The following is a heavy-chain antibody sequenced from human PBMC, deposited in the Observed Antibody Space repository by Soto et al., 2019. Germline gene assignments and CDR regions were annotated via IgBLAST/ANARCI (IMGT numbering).Heavy chain of an antibody. Sequence: EVQLVESGGGLVKPGGSLRLSCAASGFTFSSYSMNWVRQAPGKWLEWVSSISSSSSYIYYADSVKGRFTISRDNAKNSLYLQMNSLRAEDTAVYYCARDDSTKSGWYYFDYWGQGTLVTVSS. CDR1: GFTFSSYS. CDR2: ISSSSSYI. CDR3: ARDDSTKSGWYYFDY. V-gene: IGHV3-21*01. J-gene: IGHJ4*02. D-gene: IGHD6-19*01.